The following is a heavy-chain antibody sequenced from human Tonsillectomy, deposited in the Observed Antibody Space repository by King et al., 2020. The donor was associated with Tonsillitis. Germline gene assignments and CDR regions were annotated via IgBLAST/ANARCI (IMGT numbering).Heavy chain of an antibody. CDR2: ISDDGSSK. CDR1: GFPFSTYS. Sequence: VQLVESGGGVVQPGRSLRLSCAASGFPFSTYSMHLVRQGPGKWLECVTMISDDGSSKFYADSVKGRITTCRDNSKNTLNLQMNGLRAEDTAVYYCARDPHSSGWSGVLGYFDFWGQGTVVTVSS. D-gene: IGHD6-19*01. CDR3: ARDPHSSGWSGVLGYFDF. J-gene: IGHJ4*02. V-gene: IGHV3-30*01.